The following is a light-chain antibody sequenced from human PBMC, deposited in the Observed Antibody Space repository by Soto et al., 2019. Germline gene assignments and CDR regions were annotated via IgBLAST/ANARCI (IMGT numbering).Light chain of an antibody. CDR2: GTS. J-gene: IGKJ1*01. CDR1: QTVTSN. Sequence: EIVMTQSPVTLSVSPGETANLSCRASQTVTSNLAWYQQKPGRSPRLLLSGTSTRATGIPARFSGIGSGTEFTLTISRLQSEDLAVNYCQQYNDCPRTFGQGTKVEI. CDR3: QQYNDCPRT. V-gene: IGKV3-15*01.